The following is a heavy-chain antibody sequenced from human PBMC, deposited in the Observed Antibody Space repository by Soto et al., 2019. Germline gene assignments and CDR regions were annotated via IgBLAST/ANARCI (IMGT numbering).Heavy chain of an antibody. Sequence: GGSLRLSCAASGFTFSSYAMSWVRQAPGKGLEWVSDISGSGGSTYYADYVKGPFTISRDNSKNTPYLQMNSLRAEDTAVYYAAKSWAGATSPASPQYYFDYWGQGTLVTVSS. J-gene: IGHJ4*02. CDR1: GFTFSSYA. V-gene: IGHV3-23*01. D-gene: IGHD2-2*01. CDR2: ISGSGGST. CDR3: AKSWAGATSPASPQYYFDY.